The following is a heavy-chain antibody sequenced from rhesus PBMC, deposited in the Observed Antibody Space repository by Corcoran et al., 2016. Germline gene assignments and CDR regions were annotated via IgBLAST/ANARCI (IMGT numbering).Heavy chain of an antibody. CDR3: ARSTYNLWTGYSPFDY. Sequence: QVQLQESGPGVVKPSETLSLTCAVSGGSISDSYRWSWIRQPPGKGLEWIGNIYGSRTSTNPTPSLKSRVTISKDTTKNQFSLKLSSVTAADTAVYYWARSTYNLWTGYSPFDYWGQGVLVTVSS. CDR2: IYGSRTST. J-gene: IGHJ4*01. V-gene: IGHV4S10*01. D-gene: IGHD3-3*01. CDR1: GGSISDSYR.